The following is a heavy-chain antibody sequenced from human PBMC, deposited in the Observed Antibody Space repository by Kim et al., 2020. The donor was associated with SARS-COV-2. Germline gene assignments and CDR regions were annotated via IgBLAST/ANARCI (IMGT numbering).Heavy chain of an antibody. Sequence: ASVKVSCKASGYTFTSYGISWVRQAPGQGLEWMGLISAYNGNTNYAQKLQGRVTMTTDTSTSTAYMELRSLRSDDTAVYYCARRGAYCTNGVCFGPNAYYYYMDVWGKGTTVTVSS. CDR3: ARRGAYCTNGVCFGPNAYYYYMDV. V-gene: IGHV1-18*01. J-gene: IGHJ6*03. CDR2: ISAYNGNT. CDR1: GYTFTSYG. D-gene: IGHD2-8*01.